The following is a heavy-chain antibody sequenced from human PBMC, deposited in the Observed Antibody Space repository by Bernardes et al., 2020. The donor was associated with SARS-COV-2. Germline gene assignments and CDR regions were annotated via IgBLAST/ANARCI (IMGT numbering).Heavy chain of an antibody. CDR2: INEDGSEK. CDR1: GFSFSNFW. V-gene: IGHV3-7*03. Sequence: GGSLRLSCVGSGFSFSNFWTSWVRQAPGKGLEWVANINEDGSEKQYVDSLKGRFTISRDNAKNSVYLQMNSLRVEDTAVYYCATADYWGQGTRVTVSS. J-gene: IGHJ4*02. CDR3: ATADY.